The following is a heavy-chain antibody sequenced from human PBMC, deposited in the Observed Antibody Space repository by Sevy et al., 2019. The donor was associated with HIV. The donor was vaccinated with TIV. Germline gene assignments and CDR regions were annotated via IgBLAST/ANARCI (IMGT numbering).Heavy chain of an antibody. V-gene: IGHV4-34*01. CDR1: GVSFSDYY. CDR3: ARGPLFSPEYCGGGTGPTIDF. CDR2: VSQSGSA. J-gene: IGHJ4*01. D-gene: IGHD2-21*01. Sequence: SETLSLTCAVSGVSFSDYYWAWIRQAPGKGLEWIGEVSQSGSANYNPSLRSRVIMSLDTSKNHVSLKITSVTAADTAMYYWARGPLFSPEYCGGGTGPTIDFWSQGTLVTVSS.